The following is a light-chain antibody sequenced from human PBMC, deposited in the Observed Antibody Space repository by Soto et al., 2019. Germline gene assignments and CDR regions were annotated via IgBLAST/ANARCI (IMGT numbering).Light chain of an antibody. CDR1: SGDVGSYNL. CDR3: CSYAGSSIWI. CDR2: EDI. Sequence: QSALTQPASVSGSPGQSITISCTGTSGDVGSYNLVSWYQQHPDKAPRVMIYEDIKRPSGVSDRFSGSRSANTASLTISGLQAEDEADYYCCSYAGSSIWIFGGGTKLTVL. V-gene: IGLV2-23*01. J-gene: IGLJ2*01.